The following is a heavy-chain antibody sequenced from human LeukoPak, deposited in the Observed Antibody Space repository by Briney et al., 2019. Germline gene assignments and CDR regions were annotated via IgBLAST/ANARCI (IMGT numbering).Heavy chain of an antibody. CDR1: GFTFNYY. CDR2: ISTSSSTI. D-gene: IGHD3-10*01. V-gene: IGHV3-11*01. CDR3: ARDSRGAFDI. Sequence: GGSLRLSCAASGFTFNYYVSWIRQAPGKGLEWLSYISTSSSTIYYADSVKGRFTISRDNAKNSLYLQMNSLRAEDTAVYYCARDSRGAFDIWGQGTMVTVSS. J-gene: IGHJ3*02.